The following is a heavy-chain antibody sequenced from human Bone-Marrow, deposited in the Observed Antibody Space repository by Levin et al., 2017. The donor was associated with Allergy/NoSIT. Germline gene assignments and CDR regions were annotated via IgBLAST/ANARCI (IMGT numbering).Heavy chain of an antibody. D-gene: IGHD1-26*01. Sequence: PGGSLRLSCAASGFTFSSYGMHWVRQAPGKGLEWVAVIWYDGSNKYYADSVKGRFTISRDNSKNTLYLQMNSLRAEDTAVYYCARGGGYSGSPPGFDYWGQGTLVTVSS. V-gene: IGHV3-33*01. CDR2: IWYDGSNK. J-gene: IGHJ4*02. CDR1: GFTFSSYG. CDR3: ARGGGYSGSPPGFDY.